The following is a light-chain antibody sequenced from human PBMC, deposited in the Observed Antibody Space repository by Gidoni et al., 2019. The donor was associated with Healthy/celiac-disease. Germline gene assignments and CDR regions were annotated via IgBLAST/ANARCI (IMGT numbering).Light chain of an antibody. CDR1: QDISNY. Sequence: DIQMTQSPSSLSASVGDRVTITCQASQDISNYLNWYQQKPGKAPKLLIYDASNLETGVPSRFSGSGSGTDFTFTISSLQPEDIATYYCQQYETPITFGQGTKLEIK. CDR3: QQYETPIT. V-gene: IGKV1-33*01. J-gene: IGKJ2*01. CDR2: DAS.